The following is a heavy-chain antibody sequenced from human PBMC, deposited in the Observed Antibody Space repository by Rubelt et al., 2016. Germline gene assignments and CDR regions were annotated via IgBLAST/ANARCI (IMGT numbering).Heavy chain of an antibody. CDR1: GFTFSSYS. Sequence: EVLLVESGGGLVKPGGSLRLSCAASGFTFSSYSMNWVRQAPGKGLEWVSSISSSSSYIYYADSVKGRFTISRDNAKNSLYLQMNSLRAEDTAVYYCARDLVQYHTIFGVVIPSYYFDYWGQGTLVTVSS. D-gene: IGHD3-3*01. J-gene: IGHJ4*02. V-gene: IGHV3-21*02. CDR2: ISSSSSYI. CDR3: ARDLVQYHTIFGVVIPSYYFDY.